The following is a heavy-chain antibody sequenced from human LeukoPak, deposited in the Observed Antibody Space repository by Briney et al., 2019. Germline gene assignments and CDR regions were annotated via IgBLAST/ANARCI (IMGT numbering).Heavy chain of an antibody. CDR1: GFTFSSXX. CDR2: ISSSSSYI. D-gene: IGHD3-22*01. J-gene: IGHJ4*02. V-gene: IGHV3-21*04. Sequence: PGGSLRLSCAASGFTFSSXXXXXXXXXXXXXXXXXSYISSSSSYIYYAXXXXXXXXIXRDKSKNTLYLQMNSLRAEDTAVYYCAKRDTSGYYYFDYWGQGTLVTASS. CDR3: AKRDTSGYYYFDY.